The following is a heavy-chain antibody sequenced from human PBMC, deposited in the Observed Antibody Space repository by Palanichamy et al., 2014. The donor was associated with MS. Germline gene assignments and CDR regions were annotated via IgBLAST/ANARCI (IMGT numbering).Heavy chain of an antibody. CDR2: IYNSDST. CDR3: TRDHPNGWYFGFFDL. Sequence: EVQLVESGGGLVQPGGSLRLSCAAPGFIVSSNYMSWVRQAPGKGLEWVSLIYNSDSTYYADSVKGRFTISRDSSKNTLYLQMTSLRAEDTAVYYCTRDHPNGWYFGFFDLWGRGTLVTVSS. D-gene: IGHD6-19*01. J-gene: IGHJ4*02. V-gene: IGHV3-66*01. CDR1: GFIVSSNY.